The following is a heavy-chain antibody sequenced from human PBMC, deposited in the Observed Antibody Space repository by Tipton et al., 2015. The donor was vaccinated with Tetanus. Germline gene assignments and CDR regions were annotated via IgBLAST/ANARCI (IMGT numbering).Heavy chain of an antibody. V-gene: IGHV3-33*06. Sequence: SGFTFSSYGMHWVRQAPGKGLEWVAVIWYDGSNKYYTDSVKGRFTISRDNSKNTLYLQMNSLRAEDTALYYCAKDNGGYSSNWRYGMDVWGQGTTVTVSS. CDR1: GFTFSSYG. CDR3: AKDNGGYSSNWRYGMDV. D-gene: IGHD6-13*01. CDR2: IWYDGSNK. J-gene: IGHJ6*02.